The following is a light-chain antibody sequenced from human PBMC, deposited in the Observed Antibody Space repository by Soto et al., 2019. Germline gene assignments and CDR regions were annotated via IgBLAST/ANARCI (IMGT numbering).Light chain of an antibody. V-gene: IGLV1-44*01. Sequence: QSVLTQPPSTSGTPGQRVTISCSGSSSNIGSNTVSWCQQLPGTAPKPLIYNNNQRPSGVPDRFSGSKSGTSASLAISGLQSEDEADYYCAAWDDSLSAWVFGGGTKLTVL. CDR3: AAWDDSLSAWV. CDR2: NNN. J-gene: IGLJ3*02. CDR1: SSNIGSNT.